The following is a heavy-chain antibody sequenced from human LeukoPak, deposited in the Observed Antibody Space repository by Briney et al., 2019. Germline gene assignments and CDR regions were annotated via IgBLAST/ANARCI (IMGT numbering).Heavy chain of an antibody. CDR3: ARAPRYVVVTAMPWFDP. D-gene: IGHD2-21*02. V-gene: IGHV4-34*01. CDR1: GGSFSGYY. CDR2: INHSGST. J-gene: IGHJ5*02. Sequence: SETLSLTCAVYGGSFSGYYWSWIRQPPGKGLEWIGEINHSGSTNYNPSLKSRVTMSVDTSKNQFSLKLSSVTAADTAVYYCARAPRYVVVTAMPWFDPWGQGTLVTVSS.